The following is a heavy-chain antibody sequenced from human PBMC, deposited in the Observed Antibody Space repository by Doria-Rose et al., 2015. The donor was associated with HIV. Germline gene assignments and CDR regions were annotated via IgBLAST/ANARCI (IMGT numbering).Heavy chain of an antibody. D-gene: IGHD6-13*01. CDR1: GVSLSSPGMG. CDR3: ARIKSSRLYHKYYFGF. V-gene: IGHV2-26*01. Sequence: QITLKESGPVLVKPTETLTLTCTVSGVSLSSPGMGVSWIRQPPGKALEWLANIFSDDERSYKTSLKSRLTISRGTSKSQVVITMTDMDTVDTATYYCARIKSSRLYHKYYFGFWGQGTLVIVSA. CDR2: IFSDDER. J-gene: IGHJ4*02.